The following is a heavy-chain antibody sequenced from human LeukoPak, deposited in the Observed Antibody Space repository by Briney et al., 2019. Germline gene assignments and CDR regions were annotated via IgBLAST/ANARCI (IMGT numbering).Heavy chain of an antibody. Sequence: TGGSLRLSCAASRFTFRSFWMLWVPQAQGKGLEWVSRVIRDGRLTNYADSVKGRFTISRDNAKNTLYLQMSSLRAEDRAVYFCVRDGDDFNFDYWGQGSLVTVSS. CDR2: VIRDGRLT. CDR3: VRDGDDFNFDY. D-gene: IGHD5-24*01. J-gene: IGHJ4*02. CDR1: RFTFRSFW. V-gene: IGHV3-74*01.